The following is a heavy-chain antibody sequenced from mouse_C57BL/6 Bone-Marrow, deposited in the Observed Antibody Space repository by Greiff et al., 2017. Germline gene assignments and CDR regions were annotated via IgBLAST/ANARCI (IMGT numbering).Heavy chain of an antibody. Sequence: QVQLKQSGAELVRPGTSVKVSCKASGYAFTNYLIEWVKQRPGQGLEWIGVINPGSGGTNYNEKFKGKATLTAATSSSNAYMQLSSLTSEDSAVYLWARREFYYDYNEAYGGKGTTLTVSS. CDR2: INPGSGGT. J-gene: IGHJ2*01. V-gene: IGHV1-54*01. D-gene: IGHD2-4*01. CDR3: ARREFYYDYNEAY. CDR1: GYAFTNYL.